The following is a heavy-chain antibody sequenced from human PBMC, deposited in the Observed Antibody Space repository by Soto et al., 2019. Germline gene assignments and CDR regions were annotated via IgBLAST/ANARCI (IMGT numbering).Heavy chain of an antibody. CDR1: GFTFSSYD. D-gene: IGHD6-19*01. Sequence: EVQLVESGGGLVQPGGSLRLSCAASGFTFSSYDMHWVRQATGKGLEWVSAIGTAGDTYYPGSVKGRFTISRENAKNSLYLQMNSRRAGDTAVYYCARVRYSSGWYDYWGQGTLVTVSS. V-gene: IGHV3-13*01. CDR2: IGTAGDT. J-gene: IGHJ4*02. CDR3: ARVRYSSGWYDY.